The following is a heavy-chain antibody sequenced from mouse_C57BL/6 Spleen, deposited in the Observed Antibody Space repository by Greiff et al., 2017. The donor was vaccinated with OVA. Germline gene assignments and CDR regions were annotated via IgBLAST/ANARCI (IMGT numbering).Heavy chain of an antibody. Sequence: VQLQQSGPGLVQPSQSLSITCTVSGFSLTSYGVHWVRQSPGKGLEWLGVIWSGGSTDYYAAFISRLSISKDNSKSQVFFKMNSLQAYNTAIYYCATMVKDAMDDRGQGTSVTVSS. CDR2: IWSGGST. D-gene: IGHD2-2*01. CDR3: ATMVKDAMDD. CDR1: GFSLTSYG. J-gene: IGHJ4*01. V-gene: IGHV2-2*01.